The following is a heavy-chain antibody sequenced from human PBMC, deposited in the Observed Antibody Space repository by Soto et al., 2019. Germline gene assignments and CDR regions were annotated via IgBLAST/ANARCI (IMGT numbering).Heavy chain of an antibody. CDR1: GGTFSSYA. V-gene: IGHV1-69*01. CDR3: ARDRGFSYYDILTGTARYYFDY. J-gene: IGHJ4*02. D-gene: IGHD3-9*01. Sequence: QVQLVQSGAEVKKPGSSVKVSCKASGGTFSSYAISWVRQAPGQGLEWMGGIIPIFGTANYAQKFQGRVTITAYESTSSAYMELSSLISEDTALYYCARDRGFSYYDILTGTARYYFDYWGQGTLVTVSS. CDR2: IIPIFGTA.